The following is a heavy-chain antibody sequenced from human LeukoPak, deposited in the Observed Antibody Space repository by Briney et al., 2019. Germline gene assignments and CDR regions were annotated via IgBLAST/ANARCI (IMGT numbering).Heavy chain of an antibody. J-gene: IGHJ4*02. CDR3: ARARRHCSSTSCSFPFDY. CDR2: IIPIFGTA. Sequence: SVKVSCKASGGTFSSYAISWVRQAPGQGLEWMGGIIPIFGTANYAQKFQGRVTITADESTSTAYMGLSSLRSEDTAVYYCARARRHCSSTSCSFPFDYWGQGTLVTVSS. D-gene: IGHD2-2*01. CDR1: GGTFSSYA. V-gene: IGHV1-69*01.